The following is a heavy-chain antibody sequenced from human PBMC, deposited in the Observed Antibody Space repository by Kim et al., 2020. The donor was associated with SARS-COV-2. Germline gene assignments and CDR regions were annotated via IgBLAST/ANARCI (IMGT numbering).Heavy chain of an antibody. J-gene: IGHJ5*02. V-gene: IGHV5-51*01. CDR3: ARLRAGGKTAMVSGLPYNWFDP. D-gene: IGHD5-18*01. CDR2: IYPADSDT. CDR1: AYSFTSYW. Sequence: GESLKISCHASAYSFTSYWIGWVRQMPGKGLEWMGIIYPADSDTRYSPSFQGQVTISADKSINTAYLQWSSLEAADTGMYYCARLRAGGKTAMVSGLPYNWFDPWGQGTLVTVSS.